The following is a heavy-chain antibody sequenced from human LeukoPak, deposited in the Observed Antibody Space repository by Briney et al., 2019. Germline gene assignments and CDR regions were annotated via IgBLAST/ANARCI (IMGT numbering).Heavy chain of an antibody. Sequence: GGSLRLSCAPSVFPFSASAIHCVRQASGKGLEWIGRIRIKANSYATAYAASVKGRFTISRNDSKNTAYLEMNSLKTEDTAVYYCTSHTTAATGTAFDIWGQGTVVTVSS. CDR1: VFPFSASA. V-gene: IGHV3-73*01. CDR3: TSHTTAATGTAFDI. D-gene: IGHD6-13*01. J-gene: IGHJ3*02. CDR2: IRIKANSYAT.